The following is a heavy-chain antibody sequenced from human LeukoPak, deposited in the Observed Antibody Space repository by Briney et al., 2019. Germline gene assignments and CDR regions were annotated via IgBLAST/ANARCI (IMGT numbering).Heavy chain of an antibody. CDR3: ANLNSSSRLYFDY. CDR2: ISGSGGST. J-gene: IGHJ4*02. D-gene: IGHD6-6*01. Sequence: GGSLRLSCAASGFTFDDYGMSWVRQAPGKGLEWVSAISGSGGSTYYADSVKGRFTISRDNSKNTLYLQMNSLRAEDTAVYYCANLNSSSRLYFDYWGQGTLVTVSS. V-gene: IGHV3-23*01. CDR1: GFTFDDYG.